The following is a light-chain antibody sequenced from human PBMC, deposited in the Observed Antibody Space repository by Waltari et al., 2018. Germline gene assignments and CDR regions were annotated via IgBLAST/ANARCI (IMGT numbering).Light chain of an antibody. Sequence: QSVLTQPPSASGTPGQRVTISCSGSSSNIGSYFVYWYQQLPGTAPKLLVYRNNRRPSGFPDRFSGSPSGTSASLAISGLRSEDEADYYCVVWDDSLSGRVFGGGTKLTVL. J-gene: IGLJ3*02. CDR2: RNN. V-gene: IGLV1-47*01. CDR1: SSNIGSYF. CDR3: VVWDDSLSGRV.